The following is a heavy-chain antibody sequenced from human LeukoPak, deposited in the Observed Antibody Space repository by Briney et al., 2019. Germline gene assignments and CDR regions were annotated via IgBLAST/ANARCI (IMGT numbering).Heavy chain of an antibody. Sequence: ASGKVSCKVSGYTLTELSMHWVRQAPGKGLEWMGGFDPEDGETINAQKFQGRVTMTEDTSTDTAYMELSSLRSEDTAVYYCATDGDRYGYELDYWGQGTLVTVSS. CDR3: ATDGDRYGYELDY. J-gene: IGHJ4*02. CDR2: FDPEDGET. V-gene: IGHV1-24*01. CDR1: GYTLTELS. D-gene: IGHD5-18*01.